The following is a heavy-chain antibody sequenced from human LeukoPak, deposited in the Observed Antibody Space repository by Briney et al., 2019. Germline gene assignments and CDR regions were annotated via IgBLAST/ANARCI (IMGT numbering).Heavy chain of an antibody. J-gene: IGHJ4*02. CDR3: ARGDGYNWSVGFDY. D-gene: IGHD5-24*01. V-gene: IGHV1-69*13. CDR2: IIPIFGTA. Sequence: GASVKVSCKASGGTFSSYAISWVRQAPGQGLEWMGGIIPIFGTANYAQKFQGRVTITADESTSTAYMELSSLRSEDTAVYYCARGDGYNWSVGFDYWGQGTLVTVSS. CDR1: GGTFSSYA.